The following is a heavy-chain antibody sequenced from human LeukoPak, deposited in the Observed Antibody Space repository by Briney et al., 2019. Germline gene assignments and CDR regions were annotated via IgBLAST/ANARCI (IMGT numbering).Heavy chain of an antibody. D-gene: IGHD4-17*01. CDR2: ISGSGGST. Sequence: HAGGSLRLSCAASGFTVSSSYMSWVRQAPGKGLEWVSAISGSGGSTYYADSVKGRFTISRDNSKNTLYLQMNSLRAEDTAVYYCAKARMTTVARTSVFDYWGQGTLVTVSS. CDR3: AKARMTTVARTSVFDY. CDR1: GFTVSSSY. J-gene: IGHJ4*02. V-gene: IGHV3-23*01.